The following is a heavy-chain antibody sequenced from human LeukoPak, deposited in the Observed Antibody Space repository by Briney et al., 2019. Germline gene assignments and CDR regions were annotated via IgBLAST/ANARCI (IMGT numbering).Heavy chain of an antibody. Sequence: GGSLRLSCAASGFTFSSYWMSWVRQAPGKGLGWMANIKQDGSEKYYVDSVKGRFTISRDNAKNSLYLQMNSLRAEDTAVYYCARDLPDYAITFGGVIAPFDYWGQGTLVTVSS. D-gene: IGHD3-16*02. CDR1: GFTFSSYW. CDR3: ARDLPDYAITFGGVIAPFDY. J-gene: IGHJ4*02. CDR2: IKQDGSEK. V-gene: IGHV3-7*01.